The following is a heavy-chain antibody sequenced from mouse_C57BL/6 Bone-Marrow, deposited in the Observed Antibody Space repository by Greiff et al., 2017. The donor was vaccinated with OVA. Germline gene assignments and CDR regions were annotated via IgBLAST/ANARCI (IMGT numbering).Heavy chain of an antibody. J-gene: IGHJ1*03. V-gene: IGHV1-39*01. CDR2: INPNYGTT. Sequence: LQESGPELVKPGDSVKISCTASGYSFTDYYMNWVKQSNGKSLEWIGVINPNYGTTSYNQKFKGTATLTVDQSSSTAYMQLNSLTSEDSAFYYCARLGLWYFDGWGTGTTVTASS. CDR3: ARLGLWYFDG. CDR1: GYSFTDYY.